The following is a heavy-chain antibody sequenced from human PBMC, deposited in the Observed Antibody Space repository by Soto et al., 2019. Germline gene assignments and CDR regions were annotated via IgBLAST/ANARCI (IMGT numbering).Heavy chain of an antibody. CDR1: GGSINSGLYY. D-gene: IGHD3-10*01. Sequence: QVQLQESGPGLVKPSQTLSLTCTVSGGSINSGLYYWTWIRQHPGKGLEWIGYIYSRGNTFYTPSLKSRVDIALDASKTQFSLRVNSGTAADTAVYYWARARTGSYFEFEYWGQGTLAPVSP. CDR2: IYSRGNT. V-gene: IGHV4-31*03. CDR3: ARARTGSYFEFEY. J-gene: IGHJ4*02.